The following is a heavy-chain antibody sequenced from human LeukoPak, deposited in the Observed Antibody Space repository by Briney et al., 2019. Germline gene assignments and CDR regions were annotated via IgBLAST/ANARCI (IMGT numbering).Heavy chain of an antibody. Sequence: GGSLRLSCAASGFTFSSYSMNWVRQAPGKGLEWVSYISSSGSTINYADSVKGRFTISRDNAKNSLYLQMNSLRAEDTAVYYCARGGEDIVVVLSNWFDPWGQGTLVTVSS. CDR2: ISSSGSTI. J-gene: IGHJ5*02. D-gene: IGHD2-2*01. CDR1: GFTFSSYS. CDR3: ARGGEDIVVVLSNWFDP. V-gene: IGHV3-48*04.